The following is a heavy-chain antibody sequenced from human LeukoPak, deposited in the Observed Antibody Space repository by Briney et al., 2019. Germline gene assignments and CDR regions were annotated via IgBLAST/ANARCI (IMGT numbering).Heavy chain of an antibody. CDR2: IKQDRSEK. CDR1: GFTFSSYW. D-gene: IGHD3-22*01. Sequence: GGPLRLSCAASGFTFSSYWMSWVRQAPGKGLEWVANIKQDRSEKYYVDSVKGRFTISRDNAKNSLYLQMNSLRAEDTAVYYCARDYYDSSGDLGFDPWGQGTLVTVSS. J-gene: IGHJ5*02. V-gene: IGHV3-7*01. CDR3: ARDYYDSSGDLGFDP.